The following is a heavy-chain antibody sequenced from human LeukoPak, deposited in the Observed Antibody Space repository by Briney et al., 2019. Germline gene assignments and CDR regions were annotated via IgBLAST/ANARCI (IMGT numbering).Heavy chain of an antibody. CDR2: INHSGST. J-gene: IGHJ3*02. V-gene: IGHV4-34*01. CDR1: GGSFSAYY. CDR3: ARGGYCGGDCYENDAFDI. D-gene: IGHD2-21*02. Sequence: PSETLSLTCAVYGGSFSAYYWSWIRQPPGKGLEWIGEINHSGSTNYNPSLKSRVTISLDTSKNQFSLKLSSVTAADTAVYHCARGGYCGGDCYENDAFDIWGQGTMVTVSS.